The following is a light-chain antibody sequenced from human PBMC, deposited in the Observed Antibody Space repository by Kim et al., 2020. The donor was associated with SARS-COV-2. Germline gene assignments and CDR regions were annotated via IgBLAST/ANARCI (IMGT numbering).Light chain of an antibody. Sequence: ASVKATCTLGSGHSSYANAWHQQQPGKGPRYLMKLNSDGSHSKGDGIPDRFSGSGAGAKRYLTISSLQSEDEADYYCQTWGTGIVVFGGGTQLTVL. CDR3: QTWGTGIVV. V-gene: IGLV4-69*01. J-gene: IGLJ2*01. CDR2: LNSDGSH. CDR1: SGHSSYA.